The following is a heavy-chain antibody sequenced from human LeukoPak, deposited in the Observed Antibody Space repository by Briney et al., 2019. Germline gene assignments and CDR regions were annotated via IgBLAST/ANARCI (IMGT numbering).Heavy chain of an antibody. CDR3: TTDGKYSRSPSPEFWFDP. V-gene: IGHV3-15*01. D-gene: IGHD1-26*01. J-gene: IGHJ5*02. CDR2: IKSKVDGGTA. Sequence: KTGGSLRLSCAASGLTFTNAWMTWVRKVPGKGLEWVGRIKSKVDGGTADYATPVKGRFTISRDDSKNTMYLEMNSLKTEDTAVYYCTTDGKYSRSPSPEFWFDPWGLGTPVTVSS. CDR1: GLTFTNAW.